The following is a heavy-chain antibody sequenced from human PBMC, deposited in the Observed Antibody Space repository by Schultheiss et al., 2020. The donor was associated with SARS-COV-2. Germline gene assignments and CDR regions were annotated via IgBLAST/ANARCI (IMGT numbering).Heavy chain of an antibody. Sequence: SETLSLTCAVYGASFSGYYWSWIRQPPGKGLEWIGYIYHSGSTYYNPSLKSRVTISVDRSKNHFSLKLSSVTAADTAVYYCARRGAVVVPAAISYYYYYYMDVWGKGTTVTVSS. V-gene: IGHV4-34*01. CDR2: IYHSGST. CDR1: GASFSGYY. D-gene: IGHD2-2*01. CDR3: ARRGAVVVPAAISYYYYYYMDV. J-gene: IGHJ6*03.